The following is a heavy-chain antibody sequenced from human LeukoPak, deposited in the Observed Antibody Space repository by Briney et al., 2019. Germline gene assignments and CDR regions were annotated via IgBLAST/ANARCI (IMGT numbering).Heavy chain of an antibody. V-gene: IGHV3-11*01. CDR3: ARDHVAMVWDSYGMDV. D-gene: IGHD5-18*01. J-gene: IGHJ6*02. CDR2: ISSSGSTI. Sequence: GGSLRLSCAASGFTFSDYYMSWIRQAPGKGLEWVSYISSSGSTIYYADSVKGRFTISRDNAKNSLYLQMNSLRAEDTAVYYCARDHVAMVWDSYGMDVWGQGTTVTVSS. CDR1: GFTFSDYY.